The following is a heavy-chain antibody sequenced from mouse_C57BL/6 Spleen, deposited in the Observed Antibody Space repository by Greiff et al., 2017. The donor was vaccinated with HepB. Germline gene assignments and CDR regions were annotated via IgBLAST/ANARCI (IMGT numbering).Heavy chain of an antibody. CDR2: IWSGGST. CDR1: GFSLTSYG. J-gene: IGHJ4*01. CDR3: ARNLYGSSYEGAMDY. V-gene: IGHV2-2*01. D-gene: IGHD1-1*01. Sequence: VQRVESGPGLVQPSQSLSITCTVSGFSLTSYGVHWVRQSPGKGLEWLGVIWSGGSTDYNAAFISRLSISKDNSKSQVFFKMNSLQADDTAIYYCARNLYGSSYEGAMDYWGQGTSVTVSS.